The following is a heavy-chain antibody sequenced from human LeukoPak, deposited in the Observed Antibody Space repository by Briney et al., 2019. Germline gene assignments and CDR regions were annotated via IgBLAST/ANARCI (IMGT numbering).Heavy chain of an antibody. Sequence: GSLSPSCTASGFNFSSFRLKWVRPAPGKGLEWVSSVSTGSNYIYYADSVKGRFTISRDNDKNSLYLQMNSLRAEDTAVYYCARGAYSSSWAYFDHWGQGTLVTVSS. V-gene: IGHV3-21*01. CDR2: VSTGSNYI. CDR1: GFNFSSFR. D-gene: IGHD6-13*01. CDR3: ARGAYSSSWAYFDH. J-gene: IGHJ4*02.